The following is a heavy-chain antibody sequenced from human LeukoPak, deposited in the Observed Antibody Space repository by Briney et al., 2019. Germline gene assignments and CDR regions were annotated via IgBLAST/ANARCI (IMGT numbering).Heavy chain of an antibody. J-gene: IGHJ4*02. V-gene: IGHV5-51*01. D-gene: IGHD1-26*01. CDR3: ARLRWSYLLLFDY. CDR2: IYPGDSDT. CDR1: GYSFTSYW. Sequence: GESLKISCKGSGYSFTSYWIGWVRQMPGKGLEWMGIIYPGDSDTRYSPSFQGQVTISADKSISTAYRQWSSLKASDTAMYYCARLRWSYLLLFDYWGQGTLVTVSS.